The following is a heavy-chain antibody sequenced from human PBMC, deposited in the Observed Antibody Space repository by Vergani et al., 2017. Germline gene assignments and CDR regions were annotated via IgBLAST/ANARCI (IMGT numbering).Heavy chain of an antibody. D-gene: IGHD3-9*01. CDR1: GFTFSSYW. CDR3: ARAGTRYFDWLFPRYYGMDV. V-gene: IGHV3-7*01. CDR2: IKQDGSEK. J-gene: IGHJ6*04. Sequence: EVQLVESGGGLVQPGGSLRLSCAASGFTFSSYWMSWVRHAPRNGLEWVANIKQDGSEKYYVDSVKGRFTISRDNAENSLYLQMNSLRAEDTAVYYCARAGTRYFDWLFPRYYGMDVWGKGTTVTVSS.